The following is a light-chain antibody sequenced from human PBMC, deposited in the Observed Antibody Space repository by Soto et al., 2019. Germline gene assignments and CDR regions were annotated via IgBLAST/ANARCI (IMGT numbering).Light chain of an antibody. CDR3: QQYHTSWT. V-gene: IGKV1-5*03. CDR2: ESS. Sequence: IQMTQSPSTLSASVGDSVTITCRASQSISTLTAWYQQKPGKAPKLLLDESSVLESGVPSRFSGDGSGTDSTLTSSGQQPDVSAIYYCQQYHTSWTFGQGTKVEVK. J-gene: IGKJ1*01. CDR1: QSISTL.